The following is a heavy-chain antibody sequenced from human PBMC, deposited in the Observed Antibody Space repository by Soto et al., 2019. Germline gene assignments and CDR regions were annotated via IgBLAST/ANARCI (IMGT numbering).Heavy chain of an antibody. CDR3: ARGSGPIDAFDI. Sequence: QVQLQESGPGLVKPSETLSLTCTVSGGSVSSGSYYWSWIRQPPGKGLEWIGYIYYSGSTNYNPSLKSRVTVSVDTSKNQFSLKLSSVTAADTAVYYCARGSGPIDAFDIWGQGTMVTVSS. J-gene: IGHJ3*02. V-gene: IGHV4-61*01. CDR1: GGSVSSGSYY. D-gene: IGHD2-15*01. CDR2: IYYSGST.